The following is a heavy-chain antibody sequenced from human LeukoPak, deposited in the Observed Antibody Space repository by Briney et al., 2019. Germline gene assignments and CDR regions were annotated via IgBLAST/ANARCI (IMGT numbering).Heavy chain of an antibody. V-gene: IGHV1-2*02. D-gene: IGHD1-26*01. CDR2: SNPNSGDT. CDR1: GYTFTGYY. CDR3: ARDRSYSPVNAFDI. J-gene: IGHJ3*02. Sequence: GASVKVSCKASGYTFTGYYMHWVRQAPGQGLEWMGWSNPNSGDTKYAQKFQGRVTMTRDTSISTAYMELSSLRSDDTAIYYCARDRSYSPVNAFDIWGQGTMVTVSS.